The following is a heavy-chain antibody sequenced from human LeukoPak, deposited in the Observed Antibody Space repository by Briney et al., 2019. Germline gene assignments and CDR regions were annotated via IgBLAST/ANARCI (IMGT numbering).Heavy chain of an antibody. CDR2: IFYSGST. CDR1: GGSISSDY. Sequence: SETLSLTCTVSGGSISSDYWSWIRQPPGKGLEWIGYIFYSGSTNYNPSLKSRVTISVDTSKNQFSLKLSSVTAADTAVYYCARLRFMEGAYYFDYWGQGTLVTVSS. D-gene: IGHD3-3*01. J-gene: IGHJ4*02. V-gene: IGHV4-59*08. CDR3: ARLRFMEGAYYFDY.